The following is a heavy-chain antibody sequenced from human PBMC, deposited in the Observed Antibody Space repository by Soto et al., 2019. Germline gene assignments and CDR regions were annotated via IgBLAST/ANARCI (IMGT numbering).Heavy chain of an antibody. V-gene: IGHV5-51*01. Sequence: ESLKISCKGSGYSVTSYWIGWVRQMPGKGLEWMGIIYPGDSDTRYSPSFQGQVTISADKSISTAYLQWSSLKASDTAMYYCARQNFWSGYPLDVWGQGTTVTVS. CDR3: ARQNFWSGYPLDV. D-gene: IGHD3-3*01. CDR1: GYSVTSYW. CDR2: IYPGDSDT. J-gene: IGHJ6*02.